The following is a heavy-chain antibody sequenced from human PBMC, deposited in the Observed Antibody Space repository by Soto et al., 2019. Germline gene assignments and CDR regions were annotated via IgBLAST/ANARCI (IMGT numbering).Heavy chain of an antibody. CDR3: AKESVPAAFLLPLDY. CDR2: ITGSGDTT. CDR1: GFTFSNYA. D-gene: IGHD2-2*01. Sequence: GGSLRLSCAASGFTFSNYAMSWVRQAPGKGLAWVSAITGSGDTTYYADSVKGRFTISRDNSRTTLFLQMNSLRAEDTAVYYCAKESVPAAFLLPLDYWGQGTLVTVSS. J-gene: IGHJ4*02. V-gene: IGHV3-23*01.